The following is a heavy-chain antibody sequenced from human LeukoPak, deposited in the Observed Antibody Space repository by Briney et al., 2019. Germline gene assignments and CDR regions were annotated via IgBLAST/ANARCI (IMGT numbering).Heavy chain of an antibody. CDR3: AKGPGNWIANFDY. CDR1: GFTVSSNY. CDR2: IYSGGST. J-gene: IGHJ4*02. Sequence: AGGSLRLSCAASGFTVSSNYMSWVRQAPGKGLEWVSVIYSGGSTYSADSVKGRFTISRDNSKNTLYLQINSLRAEDTAVYYCAKGPGNWIANFDYWGQGTLVTVSS. D-gene: IGHD1-20*01. V-gene: IGHV3-53*01.